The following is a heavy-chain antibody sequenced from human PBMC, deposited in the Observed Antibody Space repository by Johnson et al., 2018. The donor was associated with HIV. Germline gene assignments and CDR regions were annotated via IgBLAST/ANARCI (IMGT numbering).Heavy chain of an antibody. CDR3: AKLVGASYALDI. CDR2: ISYDGSNK. D-gene: IGHD1-26*01. J-gene: IGHJ3*02. Sequence: VQLVESGGGVVQPGRSLRLSCAASGFTFRSYGMHWVRQAPGKGLEWVAVISYDGSNKYYADSVKGRFTISRDNSKNTLYLQMNSLIAEDTAVYYCAKLVGASYALDIWGQGTMVTVSS. V-gene: IGHV3-30*18. CDR1: GFTFRSYG.